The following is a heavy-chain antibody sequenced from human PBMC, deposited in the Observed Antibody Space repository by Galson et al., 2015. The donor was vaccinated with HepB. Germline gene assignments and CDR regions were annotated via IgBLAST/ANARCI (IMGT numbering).Heavy chain of an antibody. V-gene: IGHV5-10-1*01. J-gene: IGHJ6*03. CDR2: IDPSDSYT. CDR3: ARVSTSAYYYYYYMDV. D-gene: IGHD2-2*01. Sequence: QSGAEVKKPGESLRISCKGSGYSFTSYWISWVRQMPGKGLEWMGRIDPSDSYTNYSPSFQGHVTISADKSISTAYLQWSSLKASDTAMYYCARVSTSAYYYYYYMDVWGKGTTVTVSS. CDR1: GYSFTSYW.